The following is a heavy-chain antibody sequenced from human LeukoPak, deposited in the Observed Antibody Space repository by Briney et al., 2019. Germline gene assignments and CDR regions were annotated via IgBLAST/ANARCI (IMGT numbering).Heavy chain of an antibody. CDR2: IYYSGST. J-gene: IGHJ4*02. CDR1: GGSFSGYY. D-gene: IGHD6-19*01. V-gene: IGHV4-59*01. Sequence: SETLSLTCAVYGGSFSGYYWSWIRQPPGKGLEWIGNIYYSGSTNYNPSLKGRVTISVDTSKNQFSLKLTSVTAADTAVYYCARDGTLRGQWLVWGRGTLVTVSS. CDR3: ARDGTLRGQWLV.